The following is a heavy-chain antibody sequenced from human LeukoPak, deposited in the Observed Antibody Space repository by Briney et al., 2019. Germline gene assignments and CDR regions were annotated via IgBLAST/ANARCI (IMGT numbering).Heavy chain of an antibody. CDR2: IKQDGSDK. V-gene: IGHV3-7*01. CDR1: GFTFSSYW. D-gene: IGHD6-13*01. Sequence: GGSLRLSCEVSGFTFSSYWMNWVRQRPGKGLEWVANIKQDGSDKYYVDSVKGRFTISRDNAKNSLYLQMNSLRAEDTAVYYCAIIPRAAAGPSARSPFHYWGQGTLVTVSS. J-gene: IGHJ4*02. CDR3: AIIPRAAAGPSARSPFHY.